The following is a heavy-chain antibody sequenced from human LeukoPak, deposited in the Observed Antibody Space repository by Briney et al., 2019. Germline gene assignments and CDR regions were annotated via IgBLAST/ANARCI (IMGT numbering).Heavy chain of an antibody. V-gene: IGHV4-59*11. CDR3: ARDTRRSYYYMDV. J-gene: IGHJ6*03. CDR2: IYYSGST. D-gene: IGHD1-14*01. Sequence: SETLSLTCTVSGDSISSHYWSWIRQPPGKGLEWIGYIYYSGSTKYNPSLKSRVTISVDTPKSQFSLKLTSVTAADTAVYYCARDTRRSYYYMDVWGKGTTVTVSS. CDR1: GDSISSHY.